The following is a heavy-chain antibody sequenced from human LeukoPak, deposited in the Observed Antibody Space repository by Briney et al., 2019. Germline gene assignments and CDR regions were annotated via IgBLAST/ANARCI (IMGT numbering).Heavy chain of an antibody. CDR1: GFTFSSCE. J-gene: IGHJ4*02. D-gene: IGHD2-15*01. Sequence: GGSLRLSCAASGFTFSSCEMNWVRQAPGKGLEWVSYISSSGSTIYYADSVKGRFTISRDNAKNSLYLQMNSLRAEDTAVYYCASTPVVPDIGGWGQGTLVTVSS. CDR2: ISSSGSTI. V-gene: IGHV3-48*03. CDR3: ASTPVVPDIGG.